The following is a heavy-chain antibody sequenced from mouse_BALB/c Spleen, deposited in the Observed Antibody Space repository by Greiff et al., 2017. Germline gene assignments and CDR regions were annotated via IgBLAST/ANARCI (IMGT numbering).Heavy chain of an antibody. J-gene: IGHJ2*01. Sequence: VQLQESGPGLVQPSQCLSISCTASGFSFTSYGVHWVRQSPGKGLEWLGEIWSGGSTAYNAAVISRLSINKDNTSSQFFFILISLRANDKAIRYYFDYWGQGTTLTVSS. CDR2: IWSGGST. V-gene: IGHV2-2*02. CDR3: FDY. CDR1: GFSFTSYG.